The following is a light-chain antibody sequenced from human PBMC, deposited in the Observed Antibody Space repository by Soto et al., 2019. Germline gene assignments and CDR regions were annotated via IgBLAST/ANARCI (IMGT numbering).Light chain of an antibody. V-gene: IGLV2-11*01. J-gene: IGLJ3*02. CDR2: DVS. Sequence: QSVLTQPRSVSGSPGQSVTISCTGTSSDVGGYNYVSWYQQYRGKAPKLMIYDVSKRPSGVPDRFSGSKSGNTASLTISGLQPEDEADYSCSSYAGSYTFWVFGGGTKVTVL. CDR3: SSYAGSYTFWV. CDR1: SSDVGGYNY.